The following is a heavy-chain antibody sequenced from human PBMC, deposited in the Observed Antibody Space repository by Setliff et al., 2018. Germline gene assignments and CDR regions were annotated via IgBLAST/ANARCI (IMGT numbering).Heavy chain of an antibody. D-gene: IGHD6-6*01. Sequence: PSETLSLTCVVYGDSFSDYYWSWIRQPPGKGLEWIEEINHRGSTNYSPSLKGRVTISVDTPNNQFSLKLSSVTAADTAVFYCARGYAARVGFGNWFDPWGQGTLVTVSS. CDR1: GDSFSDYY. CDR3: ARGYAARVGFGNWFDP. CDR2: INHRGST. V-gene: IGHV4-34*01. J-gene: IGHJ5*02.